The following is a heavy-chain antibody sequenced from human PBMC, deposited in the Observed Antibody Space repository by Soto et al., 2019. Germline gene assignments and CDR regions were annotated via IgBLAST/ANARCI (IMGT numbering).Heavy chain of an antibody. J-gene: IGHJ4*02. V-gene: IGHV3-23*01. Sequence: PGGSLRLSCAASGFTFSSYAMSWVRQAPGKGLEWVSAISGSGGSTYYADSVKGRFTISRDNSKNTLYLQMNSLRAEDTAVYYCAKRTGYYDILTGYSYDFDYWGQGTLVT. CDR2: ISGSGGST. CDR3: AKRTGYYDILTGYSYDFDY. CDR1: GFTFSSYA. D-gene: IGHD3-9*01.